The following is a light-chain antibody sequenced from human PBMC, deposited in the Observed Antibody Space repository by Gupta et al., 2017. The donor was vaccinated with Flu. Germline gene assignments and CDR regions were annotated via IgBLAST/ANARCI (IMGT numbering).Light chain of an antibody. V-gene: IGLV4-69*01. Sequence: QLVLPPSPSASASLGASVTLTCTLSSGHSNYAIAWHQQQPQKGPRYLMKFDSDGSHNRGDGSPGRFSGSSSGAERYLTIASIQAEDEDDYDCQTGGSGMGVFGGGTKLTVL. CDR3: QTGGSGMGV. CDR2: FDSDGSH. J-gene: IGLJ3*02. CDR1: SGHSNYA.